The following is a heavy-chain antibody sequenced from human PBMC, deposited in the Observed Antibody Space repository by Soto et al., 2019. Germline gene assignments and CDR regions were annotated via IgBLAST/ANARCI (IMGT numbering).Heavy chain of an antibody. CDR1: GGSFSGYY. CDR3: ARGQPYYDYVWGSYRYTLFDY. CDR2: INHSGST. Sequence: KPSETLSLTCAVYGGSFSGYYWSWIRQPPGKGLELIGEINHSGSTNYNPSLKSRVTISVDTSKNQFSLKLSSVTAADTAVYYCARGQPYYDYVWGSYRYTLFDYWGQGTLVTVSS. D-gene: IGHD3-16*02. V-gene: IGHV4-34*01. J-gene: IGHJ4*02.